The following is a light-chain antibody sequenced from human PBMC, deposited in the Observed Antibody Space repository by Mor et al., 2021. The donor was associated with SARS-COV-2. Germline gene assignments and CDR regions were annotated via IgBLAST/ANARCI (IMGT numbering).Light chain of an antibody. V-gene: IGKV1-12*02. Sequence: ASVGDTVTITWRPSQDISNWLAWYQQKPGKAPKHLISVTSSLQSGVPSRYSGCGSGTDFTLSISSLQPEDFATYFCKHSFNFHFTLGPGT. CDR2: VTS. J-gene: IGKJ3*01. CDR1: QDISNW. CDR3: KHSFNFHFT.